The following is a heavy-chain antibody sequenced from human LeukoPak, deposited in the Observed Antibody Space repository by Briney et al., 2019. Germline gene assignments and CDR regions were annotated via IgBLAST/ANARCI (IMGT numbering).Heavy chain of an antibody. D-gene: IGHD4-17*01. CDR2: IKSKTDGGTT. J-gene: IGHJ4*02. CDR3: TTGAYYGDYAEFDY. CDR1: GFTFSSYA. Sequence: PGGSLRLSCAASGFTFSSYAMSWVRQAPGKGLEWVGRIKSKTDGGTTDYAAPVKGRFTISRDDSKNTLYLQMNSLKTEDTAVYYCTTGAYYGDYAEFDYWGQGTLVTVSS. V-gene: IGHV3-15*01.